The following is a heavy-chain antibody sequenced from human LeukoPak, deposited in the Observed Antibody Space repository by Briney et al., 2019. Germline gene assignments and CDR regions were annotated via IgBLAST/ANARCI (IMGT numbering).Heavy chain of an antibody. Sequence: GGSLRLSCAASGFTFSTYWMHWVRQAPGKALVWVSRINSDGSTTTYADSVKGRFTISRDNAKNTLYLQMNSLRAEDTAVYYCARQVNLRSGSYPGYWGQGTLVTVSS. J-gene: IGHJ4*02. CDR3: ARQVNLRSGSYPGY. CDR1: GFTFSTYW. CDR2: INSDGSTT. V-gene: IGHV3-74*01. D-gene: IGHD1-26*01.